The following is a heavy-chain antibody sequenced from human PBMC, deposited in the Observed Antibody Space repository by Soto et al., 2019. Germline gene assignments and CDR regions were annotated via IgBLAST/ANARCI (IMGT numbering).Heavy chain of an antibody. D-gene: IGHD2-2*01. Sequence: PGGSLRLSCAASGFTFSSYGMHWVRQAPGKGLEWVAVIWYDGSNKYYADSVKGRFTISRDNSKNTLYLQMNSLRAEDTAVYYCARDTVIRIPAASSYYYYYMDVWGKGTTVTV. CDR1: GFTFSSYG. CDR3: ARDTVIRIPAASSYYYYYMDV. V-gene: IGHV3-33*01. CDR2: IWYDGSNK. J-gene: IGHJ6*03.